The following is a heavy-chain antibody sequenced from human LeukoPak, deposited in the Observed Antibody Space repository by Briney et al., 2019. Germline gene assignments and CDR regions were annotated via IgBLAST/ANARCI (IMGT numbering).Heavy chain of an antibody. CDR3: ARGSGSYKGAFDY. D-gene: IGHD1-26*01. CDR1: GGSISSYY. CDR2: IYYSGST. V-gene: IGHV4-59*01. J-gene: IGHJ4*02. Sequence: SETLSLTCTVSGGSISSYYWGWIRQPPGKGLEWIGYIYYSGSTNYNPSLKSRVTISVDTSKNQFSLKLSSVTAADTAVYYCARGSGSYKGAFDYWGQGTLVTVSS.